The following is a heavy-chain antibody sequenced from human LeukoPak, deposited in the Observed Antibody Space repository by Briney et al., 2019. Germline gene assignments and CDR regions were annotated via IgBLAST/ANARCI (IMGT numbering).Heavy chain of an antibody. CDR1: GFTFSSYG. CDR3: AIAKHGDYFDAFDI. Sequence: GGSLRLSCAASGFTFSSYGMHWVRQAPGKGLEWVAVIWFDGSTKYYGDSVKGRFTISRDNSRDTLYLQMNSLRAEDTAVYYCAIAKHGDYFDAFDIWGQGTMVTVSS. J-gene: IGHJ3*02. CDR2: IWFDGSTK. V-gene: IGHV3-33*01. D-gene: IGHD4-17*01.